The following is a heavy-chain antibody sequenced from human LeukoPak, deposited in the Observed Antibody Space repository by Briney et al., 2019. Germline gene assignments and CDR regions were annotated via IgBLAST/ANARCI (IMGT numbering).Heavy chain of an antibody. D-gene: IGHD3-9*01. J-gene: IGHJ4*02. V-gene: IGHV4-4*02. CDR2: IYHSGST. CDR1: GGSISSSNW. Sequence: PSGTLSLTCAVSGGSISSSNWWSWVRQPPGKGLEWIGEIYHSGSTNYNPSLKRRVTISVDKSKNQFSLKLSSVTAADTAVYYCARIPRARNFDWLAPKYYFDYWGQGTLVTVSS. CDR3: ARIPRARNFDWLAPKYYFDY.